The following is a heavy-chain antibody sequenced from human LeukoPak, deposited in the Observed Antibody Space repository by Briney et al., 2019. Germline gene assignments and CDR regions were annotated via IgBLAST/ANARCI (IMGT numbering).Heavy chain of an antibody. CDR2: ISYDGSNK. D-gene: IGHD5-24*01. V-gene: IGHV3-30*03. J-gene: IGHJ3*02. CDR3: AACRDGYIQSAFDI. Sequence: GGSLRLSCAASGFTFSSYGMHWVRQAPGKGLEWVAVISYDGSNKYYADSVKGRFTISRDNSKNTLYLQMNSLRAEDTAVYYCAACRDGYIQSAFDIWGQGTMVTVSS. CDR1: GFTFSSYG.